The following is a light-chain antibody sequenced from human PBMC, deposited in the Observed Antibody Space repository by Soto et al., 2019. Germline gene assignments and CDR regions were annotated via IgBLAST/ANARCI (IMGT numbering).Light chain of an antibody. CDR3: SSYAGTLRAV. CDR2: AVS. V-gene: IGLV2-8*01. Sequence: QSALTQPPSASGSPGQSVTISCTGTSSDVGSYDFVSWYQQYPGKAPKLIIYAVSKRPSGVPDRFSGSKSGNTASLTVSGLQADDEADYFCSSYAGTLRAVFGGGTKVTVL. CDR1: SSDVGSYDF. J-gene: IGLJ2*01.